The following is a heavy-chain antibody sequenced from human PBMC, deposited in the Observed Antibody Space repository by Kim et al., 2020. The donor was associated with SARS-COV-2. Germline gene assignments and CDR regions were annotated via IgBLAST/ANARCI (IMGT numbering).Heavy chain of an antibody. J-gene: IGHJ4*02. CDR3: ARHADY. Sequence: IHDSGGTYSNRSLKRRVTISVDTSKNQFSLNLNSVNAEDTAVYCCARHADYWGQGTLVTVSS. V-gene: IGHV4-39*01. CDR2: IHDSGGT.